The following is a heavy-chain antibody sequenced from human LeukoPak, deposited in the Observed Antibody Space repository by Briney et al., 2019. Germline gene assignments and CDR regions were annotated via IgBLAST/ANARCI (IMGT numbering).Heavy chain of an antibody. CDR2: IYSGGST. CDR3: AKGQQQLVSHYFDY. D-gene: IGHD6-13*01. V-gene: IGHV3-53*01. CDR1: GFTVSSNY. J-gene: IGHJ4*02. Sequence: PGGSLRLSCAASGFTVSSNYMSWVRQAPGKGLEWVSVIYSGGSTYYADSVKGRFTISRDNSKNTLYLQMNSLRAEDTAVYYCAKGQQQLVSHYFDYWGQGTLVTVSS.